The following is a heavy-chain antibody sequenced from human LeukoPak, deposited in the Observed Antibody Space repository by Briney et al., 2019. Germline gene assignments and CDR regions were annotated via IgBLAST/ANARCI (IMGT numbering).Heavy chain of an antibody. CDR2: ISGSGGST. D-gene: IGHD3-10*01. V-gene: IGHV3-23*01. J-gene: IGHJ3*02. CDR3: AKDGDPPRGRRAVDAFDI. Sequence: GGSLRLSCAASGFTFSSYAMSWVRQAPGKGLEWVSAISGSGGSTYYADSVKGRFTISRDNSKNTLYLQMNSLRAEDTAVYYCAKDGDPPRGRRAVDAFDIWGQGTMVTVSS. CDR1: GFTFSSYA.